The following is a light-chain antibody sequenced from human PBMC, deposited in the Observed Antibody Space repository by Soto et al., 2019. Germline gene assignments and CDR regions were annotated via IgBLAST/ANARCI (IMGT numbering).Light chain of an antibody. J-gene: IGKJ5*01. V-gene: IGKV3-11*01. Sequence: EIVLTQSPATLSLSPGERAPLSCKASRSISSYLAWYQQKPGQAPRLLIYDASNRATGIPARFSGSGSGTDFALTISSLEPEDSAVYYCQQRSNWPPITFGRGTRLEIK. CDR3: QQRSNWPPIT. CDR1: RSISSY. CDR2: DAS.